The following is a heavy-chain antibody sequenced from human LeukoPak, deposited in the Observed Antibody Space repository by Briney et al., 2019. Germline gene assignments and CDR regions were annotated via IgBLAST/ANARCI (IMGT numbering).Heavy chain of an antibody. J-gene: IGHJ3*02. Sequence: PGGSLRLSCAASGFTFSSYWMSWVRQAPGKGLEWVANIKQDGSEKYYVDSVKGRFTISRDNAKNSLYLQMNSLRAEDTAVYYCARGTGATYDAFDIWGQGTMVTVSS. V-gene: IGHV3-7*01. D-gene: IGHD1-26*01. CDR3: ARGTGATYDAFDI. CDR2: IKQDGSEK. CDR1: GFTFSSYW.